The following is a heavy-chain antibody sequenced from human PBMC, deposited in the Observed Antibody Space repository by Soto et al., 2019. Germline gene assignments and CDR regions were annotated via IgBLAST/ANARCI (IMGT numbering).Heavy chain of an antibody. J-gene: IGHJ4*02. CDR1: GYTFTSYS. CDR2: ISAKNGYT. D-gene: IGHD1-26*01. V-gene: IGHV1-18*01. Sequence: QVQLVQSGAEVKKPGASVQVSCRTSGYTFTSYSFSWMRQAPGQGLEWMGWISAKNGYTNYAQKFQGRVTMTTDTSTSTAYMELRSLRSDDTAVYYCARDSPYGPYSGSCFSDYWGQGTLVTVSS. CDR3: ARDSPYGPYSGSCFSDY.